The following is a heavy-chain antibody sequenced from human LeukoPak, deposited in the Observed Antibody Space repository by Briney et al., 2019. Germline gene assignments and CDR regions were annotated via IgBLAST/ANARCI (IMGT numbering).Heavy chain of an antibody. CDR3: ARDVFAAYSTHHKFDP. V-gene: IGHV1-2*02. Sequence: ASVKVSCKVSGYTLTEFSMHWVRQAPGQGLEWMGWINPNSGGTNYAQKFQDRVTMTRDTSISTAYMELSRLKSDDTAVYYCARDVFAAYSTHHKFDPWGQGTLVTVSS. J-gene: IGHJ5*02. CDR1: GYTLTEFS. D-gene: IGHD6-13*01. CDR2: INPNSGGT.